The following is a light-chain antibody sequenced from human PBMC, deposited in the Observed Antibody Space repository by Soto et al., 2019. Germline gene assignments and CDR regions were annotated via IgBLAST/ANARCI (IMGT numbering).Light chain of an antibody. Sequence: DIQLTQSPSFLSASVGDRVTITCRASQGISSYLAWYQQKPGKAPKLLISAASTLQSGVPSRFSGSGYGTEFTLTLSSLQPEDFATYYCQQLNSYPLTFGGGTKVEIK. CDR1: QGISSY. CDR2: AAS. J-gene: IGKJ4*01. V-gene: IGKV1-9*01. CDR3: QQLNSYPLT.